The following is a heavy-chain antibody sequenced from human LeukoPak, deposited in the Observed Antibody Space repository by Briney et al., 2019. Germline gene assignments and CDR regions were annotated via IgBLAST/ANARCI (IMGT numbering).Heavy chain of an antibody. CDR3: ARGYSSSGYYYYGMDV. J-gene: IGHJ6*02. CDR2: ITKSGDTT. CDR1: GFTFSAFG. D-gene: IGHD6-6*01. V-gene: IGHV3-23*01. Sequence: GGSLRLSCAASGFTFSAFGMNWVRQAPGKGLEWVSTITKSGDTTYYVDSVKGRFTISRDNSKNTLYLQMNSLRAEDTAVYYCARGYSSSGYYYYGMDVWGQGTTVTVSS.